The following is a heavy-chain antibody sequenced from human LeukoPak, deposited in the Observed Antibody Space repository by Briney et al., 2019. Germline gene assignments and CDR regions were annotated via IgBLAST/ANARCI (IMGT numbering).Heavy chain of an antibody. CDR3: ARDEGHYYDASGYYSGFDY. V-gene: IGHV1-2*02. Sequence: GASVKVSCKASGYTFTDYYMHWVRQAPGQGREWMGWINPNSDDPKYAQKLQGRVTMTRDTSISTAYMELSSLRSDDTAIYYCARDEGHYYDASGYYSGFDYWGQGTLVTVSS. D-gene: IGHD3-22*01. J-gene: IGHJ4*02. CDR1: GYTFTDYY. CDR2: INPNSDDP.